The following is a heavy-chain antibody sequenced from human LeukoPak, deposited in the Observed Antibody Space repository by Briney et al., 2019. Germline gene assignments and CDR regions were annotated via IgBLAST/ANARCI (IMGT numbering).Heavy chain of an antibody. J-gene: IGHJ5*02. D-gene: IGHD2-15*01. CDR1: GFTFSSYA. Sequence: GGSLRLSCAASGFTFSSYAMSWVRQAPGKGLEWVSAISDSGGSTYYADSVKGRFTVSRDNSKNTLYLQMNSLRAEDTAVYYCAKDRASVVAARFDPWGQGTLVTVSS. CDR3: AKDRASVVAARFDP. V-gene: IGHV3-23*01. CDR2: ISDSGGST.